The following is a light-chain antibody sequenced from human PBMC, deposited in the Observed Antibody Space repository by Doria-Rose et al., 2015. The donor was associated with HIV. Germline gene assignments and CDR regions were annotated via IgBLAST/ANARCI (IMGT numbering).Light chain of an antibody. V-gene: IGKV4-1*01. Sequence: DIRVTQSAESLCMSLSARATLNCKSNQSLLYTSKNYLAWYQQKPGQPPKLLIYWASTRQSVVPARFSGSGSGTDFTLTISSLEAEDVAVYYCQQYYDPPSFGPVTTVDIK. CDR3: QQYYDPPS. J-gene: IGKJ3*01. CDR2: WAS. CDR1: QSLLYTSKNY.